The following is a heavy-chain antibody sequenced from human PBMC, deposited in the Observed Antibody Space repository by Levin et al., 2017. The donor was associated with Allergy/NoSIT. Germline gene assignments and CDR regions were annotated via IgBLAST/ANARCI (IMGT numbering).Heavy chain of an antibody. D-gene: IGHD6-19*01. V-gene: IGHV3-11*03. CDR2: ISGSSSYT. CDR1: GFTFSDYY. J-gene: IGHJ5*02. Sequence: KTGGSLRLSCAASGFTFSDYYMSWIRQAPGKGLEWVSYISGSSSYTNYADSVKGRFTIFRDNAKNSLYLQMNSLRAEDTAVYYCASVGSGWPGWFDPWGQGTLVTVSS. CDR3: ASVGSGWPGWFDP.